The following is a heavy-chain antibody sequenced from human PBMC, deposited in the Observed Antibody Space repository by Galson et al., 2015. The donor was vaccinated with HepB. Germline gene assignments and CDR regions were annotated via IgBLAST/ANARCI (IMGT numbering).Heavy chain of an antibody. J-gene: IGHJ4*02. D-gene: IGHD1-26*01. Sequence: SLRLSCAASGFTFSSYSMNWVRQAPGKGLEWVSYISSGSSTIYYADSVKGRFTISRDNAKNSLFLQMNSLRAEDTAVYYCARDRGWAFDYWGQGTLVTVSS. V-gene: IGHV3-48*01. CDR3: ARDRGWAFDY. CDR1: GFTFSSYS. CDR2: ISSGSSTI.